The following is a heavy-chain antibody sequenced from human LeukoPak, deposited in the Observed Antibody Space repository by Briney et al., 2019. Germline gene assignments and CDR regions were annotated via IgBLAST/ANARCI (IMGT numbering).Heavy chain of an antibody. CDR1: TYTFSSYA. Sequence: GGSLRLSCAAATYTFSSYAMNWVRQAPGKGLEWVANIKQDGGEKYYVDSVKGRFTISRDNAKNSLYLQMNSLRAEDTAVYYCARALSGMDVWGQGTTVTVSS. V-gene: IGHV3-7*04. J-gene: IGHJ6*02. D-gene: IGHD2-8*01. CDR2: IKQDGGEK. CDR3: ARALSGMDV.